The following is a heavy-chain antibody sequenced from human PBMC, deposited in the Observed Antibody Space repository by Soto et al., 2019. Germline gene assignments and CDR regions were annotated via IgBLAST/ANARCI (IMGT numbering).Heavy chain of an antibody. CDR1: GFTFSSYS. CDR3: ARGTGTVYYYYYYMDV. D-gene: IGHD7-27*01. J-gene: IGHJ6*03. Sequence: GSLRLSCAASGFTFSSYSMNWVRQAPGKGLEWVSYISSSSSTIYYADSVKGRFTISRDNAKNSLYLQMNSLRDEDTAVYYCARGTGTVYYYYYYMDVWGKGTTVTVSS. CDR2: ISSSSSTI. V-gene: IGHV3-48*02.